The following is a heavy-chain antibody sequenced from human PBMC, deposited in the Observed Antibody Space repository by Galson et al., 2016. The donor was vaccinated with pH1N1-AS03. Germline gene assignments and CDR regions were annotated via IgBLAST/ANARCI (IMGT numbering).Heavy chain of an antibody. J-gene: IGHJ1*01. CDR3: VRDFYGDVSGY. CDR1: GDSVSSDSAA. D-gene: IGHD4-17*01. CDR2: TYYRSRWYN. V-gene: IGHV6-1*01. Sequence: CAISGDSVSSDSAAWNWIRQSPSRGLEWLGRTYYRSRWYNDYAPSLSSRVSFTADTSKNQFSLHLTSVTPEDSATYFCVRDFYGDVSGYWGQGTLVTVSS.